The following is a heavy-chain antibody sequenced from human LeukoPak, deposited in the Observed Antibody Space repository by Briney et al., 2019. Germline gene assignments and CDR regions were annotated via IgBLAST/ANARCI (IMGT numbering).Heavy chain of an antibody. Sequence: PSETLSLTCAVYGGSFSGYYWSWIRQPPGKGLEWIGEINHSGSTNYNPSLESRVTISVDTSKNQFSLKLSSVTAADTAVYYCARSLFFHYGSGSYSPRSFDYWGQGTLVTVSS. CDR2: INHSGST. CDR3: ARSLFFHYGSGSYSPRSFDY. D-gene: IGHD3-10*01. CDR1: GGSFSGYY. J-gene: IGHJ4*02. V-gene: IGHV4-34*01.